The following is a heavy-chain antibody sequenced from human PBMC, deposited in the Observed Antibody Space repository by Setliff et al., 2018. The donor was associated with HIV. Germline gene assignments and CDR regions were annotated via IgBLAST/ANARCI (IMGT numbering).Heavy chain of an antibody. CDR1: GGIFSSYA. D-gene: IGHD5-12*01. J-gene: IGHJ6*03. V-gene: IGHV1-69*13. Sequence: ASVKVSCKTSGGIFSSYALSWVRQAPGQGLEWMGGIIPILGSIDYAQKFQGRVTITADDSTSTAYMEVSSLRPEDTAVYYCATNPEMATINYYYYYMDVWGKGTTVTVSS. CDR2: IIPILGSI. CDR3: ATNPEMATINYYYYYMDV.